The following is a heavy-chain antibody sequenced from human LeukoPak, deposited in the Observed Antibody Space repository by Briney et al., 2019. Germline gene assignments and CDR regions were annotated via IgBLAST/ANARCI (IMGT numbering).Heavy chain of an antibody. CDR2: INSDGSST. D-gene: IGHD2-2*01. CDR3: ARVGYCSSTSCFG. J-gene: IGHJ4*02. V-gene: IGHV3-74*01. Sequence: RPGGSLRLSCAASGFTFSSYWMHWVRQAPGKGLVWVSRINSDGSSTSYADSVKGRFTISGDNAKNTLYLQVNSLRAEDTAVYYCARVGYCSSTSCFGWGQGTLVTVSS. CDR1: GFTFSSYW.